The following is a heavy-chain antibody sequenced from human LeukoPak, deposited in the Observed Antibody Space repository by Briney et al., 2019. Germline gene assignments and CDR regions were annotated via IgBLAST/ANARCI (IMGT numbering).Heavy chain of an antibody. CDR1: GFIFSSYD. CDR2: MSSSSSTI. V-gene: IGHV3-48*03. D-gene: IGHD5-24*01. J-gene: IGHJ4*02. CDR3: ARGSRQRRDGLTGIFDN. Sequence: PGGSLRLSCAASGFIFSSYDMNWVRQAPGKGLEWVSYMSSSSSTIHYADSVKGRFIISRDNAKNSLYLQMSILRAEDTAVYYCARGSRQRRDGLTGIFDNWGQGTLVTVSS.